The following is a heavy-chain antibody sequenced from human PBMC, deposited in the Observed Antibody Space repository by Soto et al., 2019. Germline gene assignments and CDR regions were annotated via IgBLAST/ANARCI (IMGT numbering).Heavy chain of an antibody. CDR2: FDAESGKK. CDR3: ATKGGTRLFDF. J-gene: IGHJ4*02. CDR1: GHTLTTLP. V-gene: IGHV1-24*01. Sequence: ASVKVSCKDSGHTLTTLPMHWVRQAPGKGLEWMGGFDAESGKKVYARKFQGRVSMTEDTSSGTAYMELRSLRSDDTAVYYCATKGGTRLFDFWGQGTLVTVSS. D-gene: IGHD1-1*01.